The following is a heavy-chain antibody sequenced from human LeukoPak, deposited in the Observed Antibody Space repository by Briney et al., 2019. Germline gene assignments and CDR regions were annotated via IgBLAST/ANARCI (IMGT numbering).Heavy chain of an antibody. CDR1: QFTFSDYT. J-gene: IGHJ4*02. V-gene: IGHV3-21*01. CDR2: ISTRSDYI. Sequence: PGGSLRLSCAASQFTFSDYTMNWVRRAPGKGLEWVSSISTRSDYIYYAESVKGRFTISRDNSKNTLYLQMNSLRAEDTAVYYCARTPRGYSYGNPDYWGQGTLVTVSS. CDR3: ARTPRGYSYGNPDY. D-gene: IGHD5-18*01.